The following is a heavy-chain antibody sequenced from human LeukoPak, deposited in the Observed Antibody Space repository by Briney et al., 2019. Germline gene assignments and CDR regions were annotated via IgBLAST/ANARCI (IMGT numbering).Heavy chain of an antibody. J-gene: IGHJ5*02. CDR1: GFTFSSYE. CDR2: ISSSGSTI. D-gene: IGHD3-3*01. V-gene: IGHV3-48*03. CDR3: ARDWSGIYDP. Sequence: GGSLRLSCAASGFTFSSYEMNWARQAPGKGLEWVSYISSSGSTIYYADSVKGRFTISRDNAKNSLYLQMNSLRAEDTAVYYCARDWSGIYDPWGQGTLVTVSS.